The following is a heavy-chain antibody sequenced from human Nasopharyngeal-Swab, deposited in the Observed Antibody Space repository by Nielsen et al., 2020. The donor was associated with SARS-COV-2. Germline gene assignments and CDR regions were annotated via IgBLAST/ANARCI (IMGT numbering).Heavy chain of an antibody. V-gene: IGHV3-21*01. J-gene: IGHJ4*02. CDR2: ISSSSSYI. D-gene: IGHD6-13*01. CDR3: ARVASLIAAAGGY. Sequence: VRQAPGKGLEWVSSISSSSSYIYYADSVKGRFTISRDNAKNSLYLQMNSLRAEDTAVYYCARVASLIAAAGGYWGQGTLVTVSS.